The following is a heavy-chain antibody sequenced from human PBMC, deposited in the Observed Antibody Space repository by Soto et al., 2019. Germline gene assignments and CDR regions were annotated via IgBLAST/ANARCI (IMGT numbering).Heavy chain of an antibody. CDR3: AREGIFGVVITSFWAFDY. Sequence: PSETLSLTCAVYGGSFSGYYWSWIRQPPGKGLEWIGEINHSGSTNYNPSLKSRVTISVDTSKNQFSLKLSSVTAADTAVSYCAREGIFGVVITSFWAFDYWGQGTLVTVSS. J-gene: IGHJ4*02. D-gene: IGHD3-3*01. V-gene: IGHV4-34*01. CDR2: INHSGST. CDR1: GGSFSGYY.